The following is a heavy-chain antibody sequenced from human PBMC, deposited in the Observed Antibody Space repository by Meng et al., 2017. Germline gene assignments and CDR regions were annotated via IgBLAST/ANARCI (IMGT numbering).Heavy chain of an antibody. CDR2: ISSSSSYI. CDR3: ARDKHSGSNSRDFDY. J-gene: IGHJ4*02. D-gene: IGHD1-26*01. CDR1: GFTFSSYS. Sequence: GGSLRLSCAASGFTFSSYSMNWVRQAPGKGLEWVSSISSSSSYIYYADSVKGRFTISRDNAKNSLYLQMNSLRAEDTAVYYCARDKHSGSNSRDFDYWGQGTLVTVSS. V-gene: IGHV3-21*01.